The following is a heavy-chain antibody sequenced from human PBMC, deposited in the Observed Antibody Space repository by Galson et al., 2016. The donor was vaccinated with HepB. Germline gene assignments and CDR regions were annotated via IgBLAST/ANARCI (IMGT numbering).Heavy chain of an antibody. V-gene: IGHV4-34*01. CDR3: ARGHPRGRYDYTSGNYNNFVFDV. D-gene: IGHD3-10*01. Sequence: ETLSLHCAVYGVSFRGYYWSWIRQPPGKGPEWMGEITHTGSTTHNPSLKSRVAMSLDPAKNHLSLKLNFVTAGDTAVYYCARGHPRGRYDYTSGNYNNFVFDVWGQGTLVTVSA. CDR2: ITHTGST. J-gene: IGHJ5*02. CDR1: GVSFRGYY.